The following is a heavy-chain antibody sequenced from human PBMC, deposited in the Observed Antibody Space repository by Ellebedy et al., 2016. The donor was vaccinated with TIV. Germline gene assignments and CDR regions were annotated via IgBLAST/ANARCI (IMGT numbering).Heavy chain of an antibody. D-gene: IGHD3-10*01. CDR2: ISNSGSTV. CDR3: AREIGSGTDWGWFDP. J-gene: IGHJ5*02. V-gene: IGHV3-48*03. CDR1: GFTFSSYE. Sequence: GESLKISCTASGFTFSSYEMNWVRQAPGKGLEWVPLISNSGSTVNYADSVKGRFTTSRDNAKNTLYLQMNSLRADDTAVYYCAREIGSGTDWGWFDPWGQGTLVTVSS.